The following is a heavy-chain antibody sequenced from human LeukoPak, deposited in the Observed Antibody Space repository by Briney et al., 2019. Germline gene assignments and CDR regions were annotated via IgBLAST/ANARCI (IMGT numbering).Heavy chain of an antibody. V-gene: IGHV1-8*01. D-gene: IGHD6-13*01. CDR3: ARGLRIAANEVR. CDR1: GYTFTSYD. Sequence: ASVKVSCKASGYTFTSYDTHWVRQATGQGLEWMGWKNPNSGNTGYAQKFQGRDTMTRNTSISTAYMELSSLTSEDTAVYCCARGLRIAANEVRWGQGTLVTVSS. J-gene: IGHJ4*02. CDR2: KNPNSGNT.